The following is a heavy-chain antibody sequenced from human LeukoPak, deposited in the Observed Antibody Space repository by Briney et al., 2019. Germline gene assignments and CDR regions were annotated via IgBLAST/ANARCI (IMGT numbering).Heavy chain of an antibody. D-gene: IGHD5-12*01. V-gene: IGHV3-7*01. CDR3: ARDFGLSGYDLLDY. Sequence: GGSLRLSCAASGLTFSSYWMTWVRQAPGKGLEWVANIKLDGTEKYYADSVKGRFTISRDNAKNSLDLQMNSLRVEDTAVYYCARDFGLSGYDLLDYWGQGTMVTVSS. J-gene: IGHJ4*02. CDR1: GLTFSSYW. CDR2: IKLDGTEK.